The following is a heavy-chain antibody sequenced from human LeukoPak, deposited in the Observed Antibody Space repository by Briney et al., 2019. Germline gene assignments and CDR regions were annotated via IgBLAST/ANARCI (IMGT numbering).Heavy chain of an antibody. CDR1: GFTFDDYA. CDR3: AKGTTVVTQPLDY. Sequence: PGRSLRLSCAASGFTFDDYAMHWVRQAPGKGLEWVSGISWNSGSIGYADSVKGRFTISRDNAKNSLYLQMNSLRAEDTALYYCAKGTTVVTQPLDYWGQGTLVTVSS. D-gene: IGHD4-23*01. V-gene: IGHV3-9*01. CDR2: ISWNSGSI. J-gene: IGHJ4*02.